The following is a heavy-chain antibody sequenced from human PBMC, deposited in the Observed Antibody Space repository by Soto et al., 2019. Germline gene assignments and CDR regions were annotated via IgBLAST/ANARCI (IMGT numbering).Heavy chain of an antibody. CDR1: VGSVSSGSYY. CDR3: ARAGHDWAVEY. Sequence: PSETLSLTCTFSVGSVSSGSYYCSWIRQPPGKGLEWIGYIYYSGSTNYNPSLKSRVTISVDTSKNQFSLKLSSVTAADTAVYYCARAGHDWAVEYWGQGTLVTVSS. CDR2: IYYSGST. V-gene: IGHV4-61*01. D-gene: IGHD5-12*01. J-gene: IGHJ4*02.